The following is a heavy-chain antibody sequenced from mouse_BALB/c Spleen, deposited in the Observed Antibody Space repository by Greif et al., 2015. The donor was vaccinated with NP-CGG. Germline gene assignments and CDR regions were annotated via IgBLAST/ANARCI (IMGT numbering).Heavy chain of an antibody. D-gene: IGHD1-1*01. CDR2: ISSGGSYT. J-gene: IGHJ2*01. V-gene: IGHV5-6*01. CDR3: ARHGRITKGFDY. CDR1: GFTFSSYG. Sequence: EVKVVDSGGDLVKPGGSLKLSCAASGFTFSSYGMSWVRQTPDKRLEWVATISSGGSYTYYPDSVKGRFTISRGNAKNTLYLQMSSLKSEDTAMYYCARHGRITKGFDYWGQGTTLTVSS.